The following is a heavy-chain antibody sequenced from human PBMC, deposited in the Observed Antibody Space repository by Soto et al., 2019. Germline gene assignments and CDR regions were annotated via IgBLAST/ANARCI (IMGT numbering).Heavy chain of an antibody. CDR1: GFTFSSYA. Sequence: EVQLLESGGGLVQPGGSLRLSCAASGFTFSSYAMNWVRQAPGKGLEWVSAISGSGGSTYYADSVKGRFTISRDNSKNTLYLQMNSLRAEDTAVYYCAKDRHSPITIFGVPNYYYGMDVWGQGTTVTVSS. J-gene: IGHJ6*02. CDR2: ISGSGGST. CDR3: AKDRHSPITIFGVPNYYYGMDV. D-gene: IGHD3-3*01. V-gene: IGHV3-23*01.